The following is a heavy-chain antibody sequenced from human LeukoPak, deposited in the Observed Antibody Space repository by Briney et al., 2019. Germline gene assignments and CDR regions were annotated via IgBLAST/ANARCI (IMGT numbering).Heavy chain of an antibody. J-gene: IGHJ4*02. CDR3: ARGFRGGAIDY. D-gene: IGHD2-21*01. Sequence: PSETLSLTCIVSGYSISSGYYWGWIRQPPGKGLEWIGMINNSGSTYYNPSLKSRVTISGDTSKNQFSLKLTSVTTADPAFYFWARGFRGGAIDYWGQGTLVTVSS. CDR2: INNSGST. CDR1: GYSISSGYY. V-gene: IGHV4-38-2*02.